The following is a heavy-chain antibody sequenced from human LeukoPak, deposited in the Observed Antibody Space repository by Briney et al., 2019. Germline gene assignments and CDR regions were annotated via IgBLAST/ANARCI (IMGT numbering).Heavy chain of an antibody. CDR3: ARVRTGYYYWDY. D-gene: IGHD3-16*01. V-gene: IGHV3-30*03. Sequence: GFLRLSCSSPGFTFSNYGMDWVRQAPGKGVEWVEAISYDGTNKYYADSMKGRFTISRDNAKNSLYLQMNSLRAEDTAVYYCARVRTGYYYWDYWGQGTLVTVSS. CDR1: GFTFSNYG. J-gene: IGHJ4*02. CDR2: ISYDGTNK.